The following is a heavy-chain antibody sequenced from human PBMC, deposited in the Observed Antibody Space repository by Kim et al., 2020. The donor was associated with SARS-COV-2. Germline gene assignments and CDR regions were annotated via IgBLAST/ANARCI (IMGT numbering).Heavy chain of an antibody. CDR2: ISGSGGST. CDR3: AKAQYYDFWSGYSNYYYYGMDV. CDR1: GFTFSSYA. V-gene: IGHV3-23*01. D-gene: IGHD3-3*01. Sequence: GGSLRLSCAASGFTFSSYAMSWVRQAPGKGLEWVSAISGSGGSTYYADSVKGRFTISRDNSKNTLYLQMNSLRAEDTAVYYCAKAQYYDFWSGYSNYYYYGMDVWGQGTTLTVSS. J-gene: IGHJ6*02.